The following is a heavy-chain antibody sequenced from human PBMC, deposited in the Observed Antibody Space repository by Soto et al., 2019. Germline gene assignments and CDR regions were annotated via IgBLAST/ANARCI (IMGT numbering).Heavy chain of an antibody. V-gene: IGHV3-30*01. CDR2: ISFDGSNK. CDR1: GFTFTSYA. CDR3: ARDPVPSYFDY. Sequence: QVPLVESGGGVVQPGRSLRLSCAASGFTFTSYAMHWVRQAPGRGLEWVAFISFDGSNKYYADSVKGRFTISRDNSKNTLYLQMNSLRAEDTAVYYCARDPVPSYFDYWGQGTLVTVSS. J-gene: IGHJ4*02.